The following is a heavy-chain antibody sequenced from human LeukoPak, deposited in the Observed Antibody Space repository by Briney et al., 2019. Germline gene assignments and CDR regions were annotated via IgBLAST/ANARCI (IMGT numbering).Heavy chain of an antibody. Sequence: ASVKVSFKASGYTFTTYDISWVRQAPGQGLERMGWISAYNGNTNYAQKLQGRVTMTTDTSTSTAYMELRSLRSDDTAVYYCARSAVAGTLSAYYFHYWGQGTLVTVSS. J-gene: IGHJ4*02. CDR3: ARSAVAGTLSAYYFHY. V-gene: IGHV1-18*01. D-gene: IGHD6-19*01. CDR1: GYTFTTYD. CDR2: ISAYNGNT.